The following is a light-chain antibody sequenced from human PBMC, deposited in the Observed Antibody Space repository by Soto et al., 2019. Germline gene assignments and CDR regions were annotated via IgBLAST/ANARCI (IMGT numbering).Light chain of an antibody. CDR1: HDVSVS. V-gene: IGKV3-20*01. Sequence: EIVLTQSPDTLSLSPGEGATLSCRASHDVSVSLVWYRQRPGQSPRLLIHDASSRATGIPDRFSGGGSGTDFTLTISRLEPEDFAVYFCQQYVTAPRTFGQGTKVDI. J-gene: IGKJ1*01. CDR3: QQYVTAPRT. CDR2: DAS.